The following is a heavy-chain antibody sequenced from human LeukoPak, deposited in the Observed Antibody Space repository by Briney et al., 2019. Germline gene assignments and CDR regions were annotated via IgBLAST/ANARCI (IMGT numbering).Heavy chain of an antibody. Sequence: PSETLSLTCAVYGGSFSGYYWSWIRQPPGKGLEWIGEINHSGSTNYNPSLKSRVTISVDKSKNQFSLKLSSVTAADTAVYYCARGPRVRGGDYWGQGTLVTVSS. D-gene: IGHD2-2*01. J-gene: IGHJ4*02. CDR1: GGSFSGYY. CDR3: ARGPRVRGGDY. V-gene: IGHV4-34*01. CDR2: INHSGST.